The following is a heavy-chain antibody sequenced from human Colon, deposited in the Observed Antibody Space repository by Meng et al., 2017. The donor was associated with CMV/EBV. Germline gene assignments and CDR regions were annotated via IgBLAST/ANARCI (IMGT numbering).Heavy chain of an antibody. V-gene: IGHV1-2*02. CDR3: ASLSGGDFDY. CDR1: GYTFTGYF. D-gene: IGHD1-26*01. CDR2: INPNSGAT. J-gene: IGHJ4*02. Sequence: QAQLVQSGAEVQKPGASVKVSCKASGYTFTGYFMYWVRQAPGQGLEWMGSINPNSGATNYAQKFQGRVTMTRDTSFNTAYMELTRLKSDDTAVYYCASLSGGDFDYWGQGTLVTVSS.